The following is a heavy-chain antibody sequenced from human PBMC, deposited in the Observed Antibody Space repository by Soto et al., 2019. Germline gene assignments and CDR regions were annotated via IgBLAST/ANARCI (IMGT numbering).Heavy chain of an antibody. CDR3: ARGRITIFGVVIMPEFPNSYMDV. V-gene: IGHV4-34*01. CDR1: GGSFSGYY. CDR2: INHSGST. J-gene: IGHJ6*03. D-gene: IGHD3-3*01. Sequence: PSETLSLTCAVYGGSFSGYYWSWIHQPPGKGLEWIGEINHSGSTNYNPSLKSRVTISVDTSKNQFSLKLSSVTAADTAVYYCARGRITIFGVVIMPEFPNSYMDVWGKGTTVTVSS.